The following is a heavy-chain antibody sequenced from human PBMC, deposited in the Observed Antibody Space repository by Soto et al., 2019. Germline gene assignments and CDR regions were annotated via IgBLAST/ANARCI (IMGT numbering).Heavy chain of an antibody. Sequence: SETLSLTCAVSGDSISSVVYSWTWIRQPPGKGLEWIGYIYDSGDTYYNPSLKSRVSISVDTSKKQFSLNLTSVTAADTAVYYCARARYCSGGDCFSDYWG. V-gene: IGHV4-30-2*01. CDR2: IYDSGDT. CDR1: GDSISSVVYS. CDR3: ARARYCSGGDCFSDY. D-gene: IGHD2-15*01. J-gene: IGHJ4*01.